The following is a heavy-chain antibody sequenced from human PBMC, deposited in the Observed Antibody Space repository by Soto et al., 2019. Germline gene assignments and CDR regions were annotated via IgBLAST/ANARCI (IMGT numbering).Heavy chain of an antibody. J-gene: IGHJ4*02. Sequence: PSQTLSLTCAISGDSVSSNSVAWNWIRQSPSRGLEWLGRTYYRSKWYNDYAVSVKSRITIKPDTSKNQFSLQLNSVTPEDTAVYYCARDWYSSGWFRLDHWGQGTLVTVSS. CDR3: ARDWYSSGWFRLDH. V-gene: IGHV6-1*01. CDR1: GDSVSSNSVA. D-gene: IGHD6-25*01. CDR2: TYYRSKWYN.